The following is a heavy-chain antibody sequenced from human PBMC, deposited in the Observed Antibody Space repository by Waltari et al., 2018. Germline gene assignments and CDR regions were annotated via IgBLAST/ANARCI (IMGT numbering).Heavy chain of an antibody. CDR2: IYYSGST. D-gene: IGHD2-21*02. Sequence: QLQLQESGPELVKPSETLSLTCTVSGGSISSSSYYWGWIRQPPGKGLEWIGSIYYSGSTYYNPALKRRVTISVDTSKNQFSLKLSSVTAADTAVYYCARLVVVTPTEPYFDYWGQGTLVTVSS. V-gene: IGHV4-39*01. J-gene: IGHJ4*02. CDR3: ARLVVVTPTEPYFDY. CDR1: GGSISSSSYY.